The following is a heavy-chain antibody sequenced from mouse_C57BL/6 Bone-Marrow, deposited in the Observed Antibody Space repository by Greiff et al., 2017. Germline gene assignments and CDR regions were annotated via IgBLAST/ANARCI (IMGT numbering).Heavy chain of an antibody. CDR3: TRRGFTTVVAFDY. J-gene: IGHJ2*01. D-gene: IGHD1-1*01. V-gene: IGHV1-5*01. Sequence: EVQLQQSGTVLARPGASVKMSCKTSGYTFTSYWMHWVKQRPGPGLEWIGAIYPGNSDTSYNQKFKGKAKLTAVTSASTAYMELSSLTNEDSAVYYCTRRGFTTVVAFDYWGQGTTLTVSS. CDR2: IYPGNSDT. CDR1: GYTFTSYW.